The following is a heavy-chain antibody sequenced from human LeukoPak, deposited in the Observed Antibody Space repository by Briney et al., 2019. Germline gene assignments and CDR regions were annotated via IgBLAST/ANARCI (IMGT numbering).Heavy chain of an antibody. Sequence: ASVKVSCKASGYTFTSYYMHWVRQAPGQGLEWMGIINPSGGSTSYAQKFQGRVTMTRDTSTSTVYMELSSLRSEDTAVYYCASPYCSSTCCPTIPFDYWGQGTLVTVSS. J-gene: IGHJ4*02. CDR3: ASPYCSSTCCPTIPFDY. D-gene: IGHD2-2*01. CDR2: INPSGGST. V-gene: IGHV1-46*01. CDR1: GYTFTSYY.